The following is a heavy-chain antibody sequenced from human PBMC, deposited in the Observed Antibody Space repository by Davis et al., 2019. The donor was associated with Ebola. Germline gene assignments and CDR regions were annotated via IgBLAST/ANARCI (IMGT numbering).Heavy chain of an antibody. CDR1: GGSISSYY. CDR2: IYTSGST. CDR3: ARDVYCSSTSCYTVGAFDI. J-gene: IGHJ3*02. V-gene: IGHV4-4*07. D-gene: IGHD2-2*02. Sequence: PSETLSLTCTVSGGSISSYYWSWIRQPAGKGLEWIGRIYTSGSTNYNPSLKSRVTMSVDTSKNQFSLKLSSVTAADTAVYYCARDVYCSSTSCYTVGAFDIWGQGTMVTVSS.